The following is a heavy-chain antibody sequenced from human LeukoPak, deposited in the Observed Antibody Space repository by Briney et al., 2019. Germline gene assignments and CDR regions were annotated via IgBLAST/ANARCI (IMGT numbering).Heavy chain of an antibody. V-gene: IGHV4-34*01. CDR2: INHSGST. Sequence: GSLRLSCAASGFTFSSYWMSWVRQAPGKGLEWIGEINHSGSTNYNPSLKSRVTISVDTSKNQFSLKLSSVTAADTAVYYCARPFWSGYYYMDVWGKGTTVTVSS. D-gene: IGHD3-3*01. CDR1: GFTFSSYW. J-gene: IGHJ6*03. CDR3: ARPFWSGYYYMDV.